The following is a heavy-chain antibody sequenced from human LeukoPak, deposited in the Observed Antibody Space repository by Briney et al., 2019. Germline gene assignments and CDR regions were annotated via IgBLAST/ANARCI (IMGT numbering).Heavy chain of an antibody. Sequence: XQHXXTGLEWIGYIYYSGSTYYNPSLKSRVTISVDTSKNQFSLKLSSVTAADTAVYYCARGEESYYDFWSGYYSGWFDPWGQGTLVTVSS. D-gene: IGHD3-3*01. J-gene: IGHJ5*02. CDR3: ARGEESYYDFWSGYYSGWFDP. V-gene: IGHV4-31*02. CDR2: IYYSGST.